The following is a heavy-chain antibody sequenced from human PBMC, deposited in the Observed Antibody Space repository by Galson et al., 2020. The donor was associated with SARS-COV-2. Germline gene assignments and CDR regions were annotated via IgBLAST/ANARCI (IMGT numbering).Heavy chain of an antibody. V-gene: IGHV3-23*01. CDR1: GGRFSDYT. J-gene: IGHJ4*02. Sequence: WGSLRLYCVASGGRFSDYTMTWVRQAPAEGLEWVSCVTPSGGSTKYADSVKGRFTLSRDNSRDTLFLQMNSLRAADTAVYYCATVQQMFTIQGVFDSWGQGTLGTVSS. CDR2: VTPSGGST. CDR3: ATVQQMFTIQGVFDS. D-gene: IGHD1-1*01.